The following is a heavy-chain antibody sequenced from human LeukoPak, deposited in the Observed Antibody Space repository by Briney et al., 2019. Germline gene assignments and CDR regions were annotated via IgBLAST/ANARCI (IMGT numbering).Heavy chain of an antibody. CDR1: GFTFDDYA. V-gene: IGHV3-9*03. CDR2: ISWNSGSI. D-gene: IGHD5-18*01. CDR3: AKSGYSYEGEYYFDY. J-gene: IGHJ4*02. Sequence: PGGSLRLSCAAAGFTFDDYAMHWVRQAPGKGLEWVSGISWNSGSIGYADSVKGRFTISRDNAKNSLYLQMNSRRAEDMALYYCAKSGYSYEGEYYFDYCGQGTLVTVSS.